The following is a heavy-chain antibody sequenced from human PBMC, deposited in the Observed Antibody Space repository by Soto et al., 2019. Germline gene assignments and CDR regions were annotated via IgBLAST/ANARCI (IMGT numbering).Heavy chain of an antibody. Sequence: KVSCKASGGTFINFALNWVRQAPGQGLEWVGEVIALFDRSNYAEKFQGRGAITADKSTHTAYLEMRSLRFDDTAVYFCTTGFTGYGGDAFDVWGQGTVVTVSS. CDR3: TTGFTGYGGDAFDV. D-gene: IGHD5-12*01. CDR1: GGTFINFA. V-gene: IGHV1-69*06. CDR2: VIALFDRS. J-gene: IGHJ3*01.